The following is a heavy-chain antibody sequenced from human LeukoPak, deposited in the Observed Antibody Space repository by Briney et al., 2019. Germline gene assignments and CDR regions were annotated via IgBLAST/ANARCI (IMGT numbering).Heavy chain of an antibody. Sequence: ASETLSLTCTVSGGSISTSRYYWGWIRQPPGKGLEWVGSMHYSGSTYYNPSLKSRVTMSVDTSKNQFSLKLSPVTAADTAVYYCARGKGRWYFDYWGQGTLVTVSS. D-gene: IGHD6-13*01. V-gene: IGHV4-39*07. CDR2: MHYSGST. CDR3: ARGKGRWYFDY. CDR1: GGSISTSRYY. J-gene: IGHJ4*02.